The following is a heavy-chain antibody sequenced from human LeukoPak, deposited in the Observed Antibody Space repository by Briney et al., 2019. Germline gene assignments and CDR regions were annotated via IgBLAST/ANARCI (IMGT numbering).Heavy chain of an antibody. D-gene: IGHD3-22*01. CDR1: GYTFTSDD. J-gene: IGHJ6*03. Sequence: ASLKVSCKASGYTFTSDDINWVRQATGQGLEWMGWMNPNSGNTGYAQKFQGRVTMTRNTSISTAYMELSSLRSEDTAVYYCARVSGYYYYYYYMDVWGKGTTVTV. V-gene: IGHV1-8*01. CDR2: MNPNSGNT. CDR3: ARVSGYYYYYYYMDV.